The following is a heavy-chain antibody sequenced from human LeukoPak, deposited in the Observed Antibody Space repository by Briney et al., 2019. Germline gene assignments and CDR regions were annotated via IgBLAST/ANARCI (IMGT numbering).Heavy chain of an antibody. CDR3: ARDVRRRDGYNYAKV. V-gene: IGHV4-59*01. Sequence: SETLSLTCTVSGGSISSYYWSWIRQPPGKGLEWIGYKYYSGSTNYNPSLKSRVTISVDTSKNHFSLKLSSVTAADTAVYYCARDVRRRDGYNYAKVWGQGTLVTVSS. J-gene: IGHJ4*02. CDR1: GGSISSYY. CDR2: KYYSGST. D-gene: IGHD5-24*01.